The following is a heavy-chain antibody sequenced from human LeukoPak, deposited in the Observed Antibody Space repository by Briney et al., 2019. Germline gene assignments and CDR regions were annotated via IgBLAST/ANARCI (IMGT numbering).Heavy chain of an antibody. D-gene: IGHD2-21*02. V-gene: IGHV3-7*03. CDR2: IKQGGSEK. J-gene: IGHJ4*02. CDR1: GFTFSSYW. Sequence: GGSLRLSCAASGFTFSSYWMSWVRQAPGKGLEWVANIKQGGSEKYYVDSVKGRFTISRDNAKNSLYLQMNSLRAEDTALYHCARVWHGCGGDCYSYYFDYWGQGTLVTVSS. CDR3: ARVWHGCGGDCYSYYFDY.